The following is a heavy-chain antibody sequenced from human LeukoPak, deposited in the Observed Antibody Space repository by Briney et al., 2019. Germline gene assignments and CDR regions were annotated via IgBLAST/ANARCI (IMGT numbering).Heavy chain of an antibody. D-gene: IGHD1-1*01. CDR3: ARDRSTMDGYFDY. CDR1: GGSISSSNW. V-gene: IGHV4-4*02. J-gene: IGHJ4*02. CDR2: IYHSGST. Sequence: PSETLSLTCAVSGGSISSSNWWSWVRQPPGKGLEWIGEIYHSGSTNYNPSLKSRVTISVDKSKNQFSLKLSSVTAADTAVYYCARDRSTMDGYFDYWGQGTLVTVSS.